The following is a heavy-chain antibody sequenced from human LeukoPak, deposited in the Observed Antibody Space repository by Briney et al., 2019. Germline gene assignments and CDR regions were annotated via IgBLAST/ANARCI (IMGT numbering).Heavy chain of an antibody. V-gene: IGHV4-39*01. CDR1: GGSISGGKDF. CDR2: IYYTGST. CDR3: ARRGITYSTSFFDS. Sequence: SETLSLTCAVSGGSISGGKDFWGWIRPSPGKGLEWIGSIYYTGSTYYNPSLKSRVTISVDTSKSEFSLMVHSVPAADTAMYCCARRGITYSTSFFDSWGQGTLVTVAS. D-gene: IGHD6-13*01. J-gene: IGHJ4*02.